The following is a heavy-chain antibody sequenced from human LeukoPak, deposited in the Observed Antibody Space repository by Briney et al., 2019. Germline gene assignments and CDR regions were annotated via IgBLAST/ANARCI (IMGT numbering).Heavy chain of an antibody. CDR3: AKGPGGGSYYIA. D-gene: IGHD1-26*01. V-gene: IGHV3-23*01. J-gene: IGHJ5*02. Sequence: PGGSLRLSCTASGFTFSSYAMSWVRQAPGKGLEWVSGISGGGGSTYYADSVKGRFTISRDNSKNTLYLQMNSLRAEDTAVYYCAKGPGGGSYYIAWGQGTLVTVPS. CDR1: GFTFSSYA. CDR2: ISGGGGST.